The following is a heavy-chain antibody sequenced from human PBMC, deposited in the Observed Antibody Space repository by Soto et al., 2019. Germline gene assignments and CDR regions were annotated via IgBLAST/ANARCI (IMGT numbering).Heavy chain of an antibody. CDR1: GGSISSGGYY. J-gene: IGHJ5*02. Sequence: SETLSLTCTVSGGSISSGGYYWSWIRQHPGKGLEWIGYIYYSGSTYYNPSLKSRVTISVDTSKNQFSLKLSSVTAADTAVYYCARVPYDFWSGYYIRFDLSGQGTRVTVSS. CDR2: IYYSGST. V-gene: IGHV4-31*03. CDR3: ARVPYDFWSGYYIRFDL. D-gene: IGHD3-3*01.